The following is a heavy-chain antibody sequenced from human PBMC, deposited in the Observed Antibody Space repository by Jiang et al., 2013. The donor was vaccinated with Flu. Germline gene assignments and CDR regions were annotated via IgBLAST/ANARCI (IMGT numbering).Heavy chain of an antibody. CDR2: INPSGGST. Sequence: QSGAEVKKPGASVKVSCKASGYTFTSYYMHWVRQAPGQGLEWMGIINPSGGSTSYAQKFQGRVTMTRDTSTSTVYMELSSLRSEDTAVYYCARGGMVVVVPAAGEVWFDPGAREPWSPSPQ. CDR3: ARGGMVVVVPAAGEVWFDP. CDR1: GYTFTSYY. J-gene: IGHJ5*02. V-gene: IGHV1-46*01. D-gene: IGHD2-2*01.